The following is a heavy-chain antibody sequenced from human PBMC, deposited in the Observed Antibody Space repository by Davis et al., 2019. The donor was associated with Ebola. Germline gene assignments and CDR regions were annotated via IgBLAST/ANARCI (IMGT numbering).Heavy chain of an antibody. CDR3: ARDRWWRGDAFDI. Sequence: ASVKVSCKASGYTFTSYYMHWVRQAPGQGLEWMGIINPSGGSTSYAQKFQGRVTITADKSTSTAYMELSSLRSEDTAVYYCARDRWWRGDAFDIWGQGTMVTVSS. D-gene: IGHD2-15*01. J-gene: IGHJ3*02. V-gene: IGHV1-46*01. CDR1: GYTFTSYY. CDR2: INPSGGST.